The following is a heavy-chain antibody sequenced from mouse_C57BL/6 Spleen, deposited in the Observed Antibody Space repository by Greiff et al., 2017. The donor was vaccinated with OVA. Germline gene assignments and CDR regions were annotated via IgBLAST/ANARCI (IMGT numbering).Heavy chain of an antibody. CDR3: AIIYYDYDVAD. CDR2: IHPNSGST. V-gene: IGHV1-64*01. J-gene: IGHJ3*01. Sequence: QVQLQQPGAELVKPGASVKLSCKASGYTFTSYWMHWVKQRPGQGLEWIGMIHPNSGSTNYNEKFKSKATLTVDKSSSTAYMQLSSLTSEDSAVYYCAIIYYDYDVADWGQGTLVTVSA. CDR1: GYTFTSYW. D-gene: IGHD2-4*01.